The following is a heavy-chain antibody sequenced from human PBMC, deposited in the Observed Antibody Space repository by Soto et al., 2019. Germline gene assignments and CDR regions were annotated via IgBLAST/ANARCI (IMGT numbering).Heavy chain of an antibody. Sequence: QVQLVQAGAEVKKPGASVKVSCKASGYTFTRYGISWVRQAPGQGLEWLGWISAYNSNTKYAQKFQGRVTMTTDTPTGTVYMELRSLQSNDTSLYYWAREGFCSSGSCSLYAHDAFGMDVWGQGTTVTVSS. V-gene: IGHV1-18*01. CDR3: AREGFCSSGSCSLYAHDAFGMDV. CDR1: GYTFTRYG. J-gene: IGHJ6*02. D-gene: IGHD2-15*01. CDR2: ISAYNSNT.